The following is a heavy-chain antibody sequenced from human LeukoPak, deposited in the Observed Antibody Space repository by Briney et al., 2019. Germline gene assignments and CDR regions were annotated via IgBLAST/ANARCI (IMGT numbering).Heavy chain of an antibody. CDR2: IIPIFGTA. D-gene: IGHD3-22*01. J-gene: IGHJ4*01. V-gene: IGHV1-69*13. Sequence: VASVKVSCKASGGTFSSYAISWVRQAPGQGLEWMGGIIPIFGTANYAQMFQGRVTITADESTSTAYMELSSLRSEVSSVYYCARSGNTYYYDSSGYPDYWGQGTLVTVSS. CDR3: ARSGNTYYYDSSGYPDY. CDR1: GGTFSSYA.